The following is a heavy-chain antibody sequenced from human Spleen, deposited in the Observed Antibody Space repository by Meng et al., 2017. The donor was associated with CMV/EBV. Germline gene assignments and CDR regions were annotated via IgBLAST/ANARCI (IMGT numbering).Heavy chain of an antibody. J-gene: IGHJ4*02. CDR1: GLTFSNFA. CDR2: ISGTGSRT. D-gene: IGHD6-19*01. CDR3: AKDQTVGGTFDS. Sequence: GGSLRLSCAASGLTFSNFAMNWVRQAPGKGLEWISGISGTGSRTHYADSVKGRFTISRDNSKNRLYLQMNSLRAEDTAIYYCAKDQTVGGTFDSWGQGTLVTVSS. V-gene: IGHV3-23*01.